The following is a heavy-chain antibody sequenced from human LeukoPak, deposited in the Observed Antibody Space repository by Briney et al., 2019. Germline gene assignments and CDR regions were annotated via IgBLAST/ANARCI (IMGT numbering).Heavy chain of an antibody. CDR2: IYHSGST. Sequence: SQTLSLTCAVSGYSISSGYYWGWIRQPPGKGLEWIGSIYHSGSTYYNPSLKSRVTISVDTSKNQFSLKLSSVTAADTAVYYCARYGSGSPFDYWGQGTLVTVSS. CDR1: GYSISSGYY. CDR3: ARYGSGSPFDY. V-gene: IGHV4-38-2*01. J-gene: IGHJ4*02. D-gene: IGHD3-10*01.